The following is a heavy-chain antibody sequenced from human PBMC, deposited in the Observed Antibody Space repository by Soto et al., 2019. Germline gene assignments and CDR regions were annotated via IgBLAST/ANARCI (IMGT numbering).Heavy chain of an antibody. CDR2: INSDGSDT. CDR3: HASGSPDY. D-gene: IGHD3-10*01. Sequence: EVQLVESGGGLVQPGGSLRLSCAASGFTFSSYWMHWIRQAPGKGLVWVSRINSDGSDTNYADSVKGRFTISRDNAKNTHHLLMNSRRAEDTAVYYCHASGSPDYWGQGNLVTDSS. J-gene: IGHJ4*02. CDR1: GFTFSSYW. V-gene: IGHV3-74*01.